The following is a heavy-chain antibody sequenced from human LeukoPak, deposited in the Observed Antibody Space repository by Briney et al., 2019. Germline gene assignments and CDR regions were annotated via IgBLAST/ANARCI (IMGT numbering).Heavy chain of an antibody. V-gene: IGHV1-69*05. Sequence: GASVKVSCKASGGTFNRYGFTWVRQAPGQGLEWMGGIIPFLGTPNYAQKFQGRVTITTGESTSTAYMEVSSLTSEDTAVYYCATTGQLVPDYYCMDVWGLGTTVTVSS. D-gene: IGHD6-6*01. J-gene: IGHJ6*03. CDR1: GGTFNRYG. CDR2: IIPFLGTP. CDR3: ATTGQLVPDYYCMDV.